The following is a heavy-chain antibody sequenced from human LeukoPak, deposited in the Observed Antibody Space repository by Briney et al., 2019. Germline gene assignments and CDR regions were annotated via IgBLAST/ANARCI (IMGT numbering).Heavy chain of an antibody. Sequence: GGSLRLSCAASGFTFSSYWMSWVRQAPGKGLEWVANIKQDGSEKYYVDSVKGRFTISRDNAKNSLYLQMNSLRAEDTAVYYCARDRIVATIFDAFDIWGQGTMVTVSS. CDR2: IKQDGSEK. V-gene: IGHV3-7*01. CDR3: ARDRIVATIFDAFDI. D-gene: IGHD5-12*01. CDR1: GFTFSSYW. J-gene: IGHJ3*02.